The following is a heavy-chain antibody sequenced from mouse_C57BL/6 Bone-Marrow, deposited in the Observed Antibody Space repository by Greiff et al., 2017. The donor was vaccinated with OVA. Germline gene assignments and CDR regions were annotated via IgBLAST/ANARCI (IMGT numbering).Heavy chain of an antibody. D-gene: IGHD1-1*01. Sequence: VQLQQSGPELVKPGSSVKISCKASGYSFTDYNMNWVKQSNGKSLEWIGVINPNYGTTSYNQKFKGKATLTVDQSSSTAYMQLNSLTSEDSAVYYCAFYYGSSYRYFDVWGTGTTVTVSS. V-gene: IGHV1-39*01. CDR1: GYSFTDYN. CDR2: INPNYGTT. J-gene: IGHJ1*03. CDR3: AFYYGSSYRYFDV.